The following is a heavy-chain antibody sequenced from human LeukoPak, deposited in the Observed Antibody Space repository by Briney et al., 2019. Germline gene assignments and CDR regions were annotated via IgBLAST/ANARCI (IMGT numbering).Heavy chain of an antibody. CDR3: ARVWTSGINSHIASPQFDY. V-gene: IGHV4-34*01. D-gene: IGHD1-26*01. CDR2: IDHSGST. Sequence: PSETLSLTCAVYGGSFSGYYWSWIRQPPGKGLEWIGEIDHSGSTNYNPSLKSRVTISVDKSKNQFSLKLSSVTAADTAVYYCARVWTSGINSHIASPQFDYWGQGTLVTVSS. CDR1: GGSFSGYY. J-gene: IGHJ4*02.